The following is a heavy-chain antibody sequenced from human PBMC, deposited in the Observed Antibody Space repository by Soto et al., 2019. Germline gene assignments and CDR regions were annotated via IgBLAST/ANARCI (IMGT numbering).Heavy chain of an antibody. CDR2: INPNSGGT. CDR3: AILWGIAAAGYIDY. V-gene: IGHV1-2*02. J-gene: IGHJ4*02. Sequence: DSLYVSCKATGYPLTGYYMHWVRQAPGQGLEWMGWINPNSGGTNYAQKFQGRVTMTRDTSISTAYMELSRLRSDDTAVYYCAILWGIAAAGYIDYWGQGTLV. D-gene: IGHD6-13*01. CDR1: GYPLTGYY.